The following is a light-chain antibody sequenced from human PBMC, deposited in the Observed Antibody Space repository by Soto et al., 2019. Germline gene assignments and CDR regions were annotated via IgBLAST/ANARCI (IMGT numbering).Light chain of an antibody. CDR1: QSVSSSY. V-gene: IGKV3-15*01. CDR2: GAS. Sequence: ENVLTQSLGTLSLTQGERATLSCRASQSVSSSYLAWYQQKPGQAPRLLIYGASTRATDTPARFSGSGSGTEFTLAISSLQSEDFAVYYCQQYKNWPETFGQGTKV. J-gene: IGKJ1*01. CDR3: QQYKNWPET.